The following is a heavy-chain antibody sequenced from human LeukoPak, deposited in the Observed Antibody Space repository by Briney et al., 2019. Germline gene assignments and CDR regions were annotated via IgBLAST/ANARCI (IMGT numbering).Heavy chain of an antibody. D-gene: IGHD3-22*01. J-gene: IGHJ3*02. CDR2: IYYSGST. CDR3: ARHIKGYYDSSGYEAFDI. CDR1: GGSISSSSYY. Sequence: SETLSLTCTVSGGSISSSSYYWGWIRQLPGKGLEWIGSIYYSGSTYYNPSLKSRVTISVDTSKNQFSLKLSPVTAADTAVYYCARHIKGYYDSSGYEAFDIWGQGTMVTVSS. V-gene: IGHV4-39*01.